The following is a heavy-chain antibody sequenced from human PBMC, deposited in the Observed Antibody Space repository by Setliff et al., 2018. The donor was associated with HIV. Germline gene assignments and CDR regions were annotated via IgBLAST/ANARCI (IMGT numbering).Heavy chain of an antibody. V-gene: IGHV1-69-2*01. J-gene: IGHJ6*03. CDR1: GYAFRDYY. CDR2: VDPKDGET. Sequence: ASVKVSCKASGYAFRDYYINWVQQAPGKGLEWMGRVDPKDGETMYAQKFRGRVAITADESTSTAYMELSNLRSEDTAVYYCASHLKLAGSDMDLWGKGTTVTV. CDR3: ASHLKLAGSDMDL. D-gene: IGHD3-10*01.